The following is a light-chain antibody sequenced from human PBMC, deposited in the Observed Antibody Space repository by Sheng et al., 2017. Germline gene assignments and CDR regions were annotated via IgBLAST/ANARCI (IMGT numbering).Light chain of an antibody. J-gene: IGKJ1*01. CDR2: AVS. CDR1: QDITND. CDR3: QQSYTSPRT. V-gene: IGKV1-33*01. Sequence: DIQMTQSPSSLSASVGDRVTITCQASQDITNDLSWYQKKPGRAPNLLIYAVSTLETGVPSRFSGSGSGTDFTFIISSLQPEDFTTFFCQQSYTSPRTFGQGTKVDIK.